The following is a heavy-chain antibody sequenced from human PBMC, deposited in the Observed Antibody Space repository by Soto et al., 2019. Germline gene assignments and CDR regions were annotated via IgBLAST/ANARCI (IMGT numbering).Heavy chain of an antibody. Sequence: GGSLRLSCAASGFTFSDYYMSWIRQAPGKGLEWVSSITSSGSTTYYTDSVKGRFTISRDNAKNSLYPQMNSLRAEDTAVYYCARERYSYGPYYFDYWAREPWSPSPQ. D-gene: IGHD5-18*01. CDR2: ITSSGSTT. J-gene: IGHJ4*02. CDR1: GFTFSDYY. CDR3: ARERYSYGPYYFDY. V-gene: IGHV3-11*01.